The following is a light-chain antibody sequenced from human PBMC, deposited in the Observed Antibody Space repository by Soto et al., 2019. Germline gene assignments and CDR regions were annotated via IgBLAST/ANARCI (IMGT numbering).Light chain of an antibody. J-gene: IGKJ1*01. CDR1: QSVSSH. CDR2: DAS. CDR3: QQDGSSSWT. V-gene: IGKV3-15*01. Sequence: EIVMTQSPATLSVSPGEGATVSCRASQSVSSHLAWYQHKPGQAPRLLFYDASTRATGIPARFSGSGSGTELIPTSSRLEPEDFAVYECQQDGSSSWTFGQGTKV.